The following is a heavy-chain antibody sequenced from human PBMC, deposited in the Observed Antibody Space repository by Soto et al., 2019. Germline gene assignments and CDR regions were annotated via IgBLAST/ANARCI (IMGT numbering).Heavy chain of an antibody. CDR2: IYYSGST. CDR1: GGSISSSSYY. J-gene: IGHJ4*02. Sequence: QLQLQESGPGLVKPSETLSLTCSVSGGSISSSSYYWGWIRQPPGKGLQWIGTIYYSGSTYYNPSLKSRVTISVDTSKNQFSLKLSSVTAADTAVYYCASSDGVSTIDYWGQGALVTVSS. CDR3: ASSDGVSTIDY. V-gene: IGHV4-39*01.